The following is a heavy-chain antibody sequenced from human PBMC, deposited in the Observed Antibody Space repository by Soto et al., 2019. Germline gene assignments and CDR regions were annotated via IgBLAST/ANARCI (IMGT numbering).Heavy chain of an antibody. J-gene: IGHJ4*02. CDR3: ARDAYDSSGYYPFDY. Sequence: QVQLVESGGGVVQPGRSLRLSCAASGFTFSSYGMHWVRQAPGKGLEWVAVIWYDGTNKYYADSVKGRFTISRDNSKNKMYLQMDSRRGEDTAVYYCARDAYDSSGYYPFDYWGQGTLVTVSS. CDR1: GFTFSSYG. V-gene: IGHV3-33*01. CDR2: IWYDGTNK. D-gene: IGHD3-22*01.